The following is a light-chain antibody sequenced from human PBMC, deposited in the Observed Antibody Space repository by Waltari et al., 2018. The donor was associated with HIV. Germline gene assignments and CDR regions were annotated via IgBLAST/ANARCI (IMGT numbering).Light chain of an antibody. CDR1: SSDVGAYHY. CDR2: DVT. V-gene: IGLV2-8*01. J-gene: IGLJ2*01. Sequence: QSALTQPPSASGSPGQSVNISCTGTSSDVGAYHYVSRFQQHPGKAPKLMIYDVTKRPSGVPDRFSGSKSGNTASLTVSGLQAEDEADYYCASHAGSKDVFGGGTRLTVL. CDR3: ASHAGSKDV.